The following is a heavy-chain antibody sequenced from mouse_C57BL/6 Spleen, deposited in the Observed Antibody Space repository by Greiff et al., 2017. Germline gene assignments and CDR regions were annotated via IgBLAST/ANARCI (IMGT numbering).Heavy chain of an antibody. CDR2: IYPGDGDT. CDR1: GYAFSSSW. D-gene: IGHD1-1*01. CDR3: AREDHYYFGSSYVGFAY. V-gene: IGHV1-82*01. J-gene: IGHJ3*01. Sequence: QVQLQQSGPELVKPGASVKISCKASGYAFSSSWMNWVKQRPGKGLEWIGRIYPGDGDTNYNGKFKGKATLTADKSTSTAYMQRSSLTSEASAVYFCAREDHYYFGSSYVGFAYWGQGTLVTVSA.